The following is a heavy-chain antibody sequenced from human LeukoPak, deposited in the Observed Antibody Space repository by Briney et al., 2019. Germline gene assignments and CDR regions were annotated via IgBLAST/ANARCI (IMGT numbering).Heavy chain of an antibody. CDR2: INPSSGYT. CDR1: GYTFTSYY. CDR3: ARDRNSGSYCSDY. J-gene: IGHJ4*02. D-gene: IGHD1-26*01. V-gene: IGHV1-46*01. Sequence: ASVKVSCKASGYTFTSYYIHWVRQAPGQGPEWVGIINPSSGYTTYAQKFQGRVTMTRDTSTSTVYMELSRLRSEDTAVYYCARDRNSGSYCSDYWGQGTLVTVSS.